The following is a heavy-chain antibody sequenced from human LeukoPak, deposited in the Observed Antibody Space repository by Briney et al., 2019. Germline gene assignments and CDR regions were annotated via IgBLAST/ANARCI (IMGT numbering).Heavy chain of an antibody. J-gene: IGHJ4*02. CDR2: INHSGST. CDR3: ARVWSGYHTPSFDY. Sequence: SETLSLTCAVYGGSFSGYYWSWIRQPPGKGLEWIGEINHSGSTNYNPSLKSRVTISVDTSKNQFSLKLSSVTAADTAVYYCARVWSGYHTPSFDYWGQGTLVTVSS. CDR1: GGSFSGYY. D-gene: IGHD3-3*01. V-gene: IGHV4-34*01.